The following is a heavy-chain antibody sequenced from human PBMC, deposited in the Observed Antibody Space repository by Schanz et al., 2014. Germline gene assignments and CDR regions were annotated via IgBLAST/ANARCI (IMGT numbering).Heavy chain of an antibody. CDR3: AGAFDSSGYYFGY. D-gene: IGHD3-22*01. Sequence: QVQLVQSGAEVKKPGASVRVSCKVSGYAFTTYGINWVRQAPGQGLEWLGWMNPNSGNPGFAQKFRGRVTMTRNTSMSTAYIELHILTSEDTAVYYCAGAFDSSGYYFGYWGQGTLVTVSS. CDR2: MNPNSGNP. CDR1: GYAFTTYG. V-gene: IGHV1-8*02. J-gene: IGHJ4*02.